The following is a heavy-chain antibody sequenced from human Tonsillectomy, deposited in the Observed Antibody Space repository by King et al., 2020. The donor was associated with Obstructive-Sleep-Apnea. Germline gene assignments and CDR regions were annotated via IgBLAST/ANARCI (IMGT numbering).Heavy chain of an antibody. CDR2: INTNTGNP. D-gene: IGHD3-22*01. V-gene: IGHV7-4-1*02. Sequence: VQLVESGSELKKPGASVKVSCTASGYTFTSYAMNWVRQAPGQGLEWMGWINTNTGNPTYAQGFTGRFVFSLDTSVSTAYLQISSLKAEDTAVYYCARWDSSGDHDAFDIWGQGTMVTVSS. CDR1: GYTFTSYA. J-gene: IGHJ3*02. CDR3: ARWDSSGDHDAFDI.